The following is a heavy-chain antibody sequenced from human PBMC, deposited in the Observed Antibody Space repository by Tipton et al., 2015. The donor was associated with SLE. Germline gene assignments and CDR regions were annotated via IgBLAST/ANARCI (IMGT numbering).Heavy chain of an antibody. CDR1: GFTVSSNY. D-gene: IGHD4-23*01. CDR2: IYTGGGT. J-gene: IGHJ3*02. V-gene: IGHV3-53*01. CDR3: EREGYGGNSVAFDT. Sequence: GSLRLSCAASGFTVSSNYMNWVRQAPGKGLEWVSVIYTGGGTYYADSVKGRLTISRDNSKNTLYLQMNSLRAEDTAVYYCEREGYGGNSVAFDTWGQGTMVTVSS.